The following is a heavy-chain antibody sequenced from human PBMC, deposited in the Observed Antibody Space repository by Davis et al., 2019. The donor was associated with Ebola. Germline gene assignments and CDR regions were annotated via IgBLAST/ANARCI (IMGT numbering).Heavy chain of an antibody. D-gene: IGHD3-3*01. Sequence: PSETLSLTCTVSGDSISSHYWSWIRQPPGKGLEWIGYIYYSGSTNYNPSLKSRVTISVDTSKNQFSLKLSSVTAADTAVYYCARDRRNDFWSGYRPDYYYYMDVWGKGTTVTVSS. V-gene: IGHV4-59*11. J-gene: IGHJ6*03. CDR2: IYYSGST. CDR1: GDSISSHY. CDR3: ARDRRNDFWSGYRPDYYYYMDV.